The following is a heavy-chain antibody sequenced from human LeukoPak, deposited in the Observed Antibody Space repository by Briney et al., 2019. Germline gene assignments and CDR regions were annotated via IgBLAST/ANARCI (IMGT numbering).Heavy chain of an antibody. Sequence: TSETLSLTCTVSGGSISSSSYYWGWIRQPPGKGLEWIGSIYYSGSTYYNPSLKSRVTKSVDTSKNQFSLKLSSVTAADTAVYYCARGLSYCSGGSCYSPTGYYYYYMDVWGKGTTVTVSS. CDR3: ARGLSYCSGGSCYSPTGYYYYYMDV. CDR1: GGSISSSSYY. CDR2: IYYSGST. J-gene: IGHJ6*03. D-gene: IGHD2-15*01. V-gene: IGHV4-39*07.